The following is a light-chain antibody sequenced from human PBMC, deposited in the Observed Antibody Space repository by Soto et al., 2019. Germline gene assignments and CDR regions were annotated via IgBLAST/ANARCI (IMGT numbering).Light chain of an antibody. CDR2: SNN. CDR1: RSNIGSNA. V-gene: IGLV1-44*01. J-gene: IGLJ2*01. Sequence: QSVLTQPPSASGAPGQRVTISCSGSRSNIGSNAVSWYQQFPGTAPKLLIFSNNQRPSGVPDRFSDSKSGTSASLAISGLQSEDEADYYCAAWDDSLNGPVFGGGTKLTVL. CDR3: AAWDDSLNGPV.